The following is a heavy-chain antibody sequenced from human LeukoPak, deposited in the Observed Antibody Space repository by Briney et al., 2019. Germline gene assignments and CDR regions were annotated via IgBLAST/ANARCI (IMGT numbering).Heavy chain of an antibody. Sequence: PGGSLRLSCAASGFTFSSYAMHWVRQAPGKGLEWVAVISYDGSNKYYADSVKGRFTISRDNSKNTLYLQMNSPRAEDTAVYYCARVGFDSQYFDYWGQGTLVTVSS. D-gene: IGHD2-15*01. J-gene: IGHJ4*02. CDR3: ARVGFDSQYFDY. CDR1: GFTFSSYA. V-gene: IGHV3-30-3*01. CDR2: ISYDGSNK.